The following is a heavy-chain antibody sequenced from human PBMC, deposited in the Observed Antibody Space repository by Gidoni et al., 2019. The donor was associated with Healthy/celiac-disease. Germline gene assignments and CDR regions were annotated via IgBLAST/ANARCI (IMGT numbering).Heavy chain of an antibody. D-gene: IGHD3-22*01. V-gene: IGHV4-39*05. CDR2: IYYSGST. Sequence: QLQLQVSGPGLVMHSESPSLTCTVAGGPISSTSYYWGWIRQPPGKGLEWIGSIYYSGSTYYNPSLKSRVTISVDTSKNQFSLKLSSVTAADTAVYYCAALLYYDSSRVWSYFDYWGQGTLVTVSS. CDR3: AALLYYDSSRVWSYFDY. J-gene: IGHJ4*02. CDR1: GGPISSTSYY.